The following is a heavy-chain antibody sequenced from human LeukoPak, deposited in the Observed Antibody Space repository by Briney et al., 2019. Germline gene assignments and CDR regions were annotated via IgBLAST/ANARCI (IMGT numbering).Heavy chain of an antibody. CDR2: IKPDGSEK. V-gene: IGHV3-7*03. CDR1: GFTFSDTL. CDR3: TKGGYSTSWYWIY. J-gene: IGHJ4*02. D-gene: IGHD6-13*01. Sequence: GGSLRLSYAASGFTFSDTLMTWVRQAPGKGLEWVATIKPDGSEKDYVDSVRGRFTISRVNAENSLYLQMNSLRAEDTAVYHCTKGGYSTSWYWIYWGQGTLVTVSS.